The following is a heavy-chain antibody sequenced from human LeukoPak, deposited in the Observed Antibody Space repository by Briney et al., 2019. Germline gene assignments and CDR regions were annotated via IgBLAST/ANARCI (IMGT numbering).Heavy chain of an antibody. CDR2: INPNNGNT. J-gene: IGHJ6*02. CDR1: GYTFTSYG. V-gene: IGHV1-8*02. D-gene: IGHD4-17*01. Sequence: ASVKVSCKASGYTFTSYGISWVRQAPGQGLEWMGWINPNNGNTGYAQKFQGRVTLTRDTSISTAYMEVSSLRSEDTAVYYCATTVTQEYYYHYGLDVWGQGTTVTVSS. CDR3: ATTVTQEYYYHYGLDV.